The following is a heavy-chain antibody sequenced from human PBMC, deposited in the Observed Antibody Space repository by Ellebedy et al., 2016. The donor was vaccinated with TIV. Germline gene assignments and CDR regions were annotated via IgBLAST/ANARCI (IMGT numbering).Heavy chain of an antibody. Sequence: ASVKVSXKASGYTFTSYYMHWVRQAPGQGLEWMGINNPSDGSTTYAQKFQGRVTMTRDTSTSTVYMELSSLRSEDTAVYYCARALEGMDYYDSSGYFFDYWGQGTLVTVSS. J-gene: IGHJ4*02. CDR3: ARALEGMDYYDSSGYFFDY. V-gene: IGHV1-46*01. D-gene: IGHD3-22*01. CDR2: NNPSDGST. CDR1: GYTFTSYY.